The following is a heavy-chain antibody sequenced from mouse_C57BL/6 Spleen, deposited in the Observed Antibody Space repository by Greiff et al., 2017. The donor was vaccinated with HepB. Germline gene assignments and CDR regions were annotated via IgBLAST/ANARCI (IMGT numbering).Heavy chain of an antibody. CDR1: GYTFTSYW. D-gene: IGHD1-1*01. CDR2: IDPNSGGT. CDR3: ARSPITTVVAPGDFDY. V-gene: IGHV1-72*01. Sequence: QVQLQQSGAELVKPGASVKLSCKASGYTFTSYWMHWVKQRPGRGLEWIGRIDPNSGGTKYNEKFKSKATLTVDKPSSTAYMQLSSLTSEDSAVYYCARSPITTVVAPGDFDYWGQGTTLTVSS. J-gene: IGHJ2*01.